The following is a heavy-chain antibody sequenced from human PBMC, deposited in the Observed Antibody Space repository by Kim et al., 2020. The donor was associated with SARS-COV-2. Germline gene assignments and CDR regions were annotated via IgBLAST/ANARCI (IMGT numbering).Heavy chain of an antibody. CDR1: GDSISSSNSY. CDR2: VHYIGSS. J-gene: IGHJ4*02. CDR3: APLGHHYGDYVRN. D-gene: IGHD4-17*01. Sequence: SETLSLTCTVSGDSISSSNSYWGWIRQPPGKGLEWIGSVHYIGSSYYNPSLKSRVTISIETSRNQFSLKLSSVTAADTSVYFCAPLGHHYGDYVRNWGQGALVTVSS. V-gene: IGHV4-39*01.